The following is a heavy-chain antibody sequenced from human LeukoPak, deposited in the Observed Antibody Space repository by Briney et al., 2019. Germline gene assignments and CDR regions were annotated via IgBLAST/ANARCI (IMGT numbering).Heavy chain of an antibody. J-gene: IGHJ4*02. CDR3: ARDQGATLVRGVTPYLDY. CDR1: GFTFTSYA. Sequence: GKSLRLSCEASGFTFTSYAMHWVRQAPGKGLEWVSIISYDGSDEKFADSVKGRFTISRDNAKNMVFLQMNSLRTEDTAVHYCARDQGATLVRGVTPYLDYWGQGTLVSVSS. CDR2: ISYDGSDE. V-gene: IGHV3-30*04. D-gene: IGHD3-10*01.